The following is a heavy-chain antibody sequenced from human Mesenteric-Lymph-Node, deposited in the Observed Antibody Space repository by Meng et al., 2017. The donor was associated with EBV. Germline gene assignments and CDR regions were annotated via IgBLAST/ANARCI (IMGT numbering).Heavy chain of an antibody. Sequence: QRQESGPGLVKPSGTLSLTCAVSGGSIRSSNWWSWVRQPPGKGLEWIGEIYHSGSTNYNPSLKSRVTISVDKSKNQFSLKLSSVTAADTAVYYCARDLSGSRNRPFDYWGQGTLVTVSS. J-gene: IGHJ4*02. CDR3: ARDLSGSRNRPFDY. CDR2: IYHSGST. CDR1: GGSIRSSNW. V-gene: IGHV4-4*02. D-gene: IGHD3-10*01.